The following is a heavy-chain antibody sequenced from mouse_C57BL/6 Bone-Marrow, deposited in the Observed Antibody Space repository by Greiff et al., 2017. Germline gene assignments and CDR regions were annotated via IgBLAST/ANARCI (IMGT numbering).Heavy chain of an antibody. CDR2: IRSKSSNSAT. V-gene: IGHV10-3*01. CDR3: VRGAERFAY. Sequence: DVKLVESGGGLVQPKGSLKLSCAASGFTFNTYDMHWVRQAPGKGLEWVARIRSKSSNSATYYADSVKDRFTISRDASQSMLYLQMNNLKTEDTAMYYCVRGAERFAYWGQGTLVTVSA. CDR1: GFTFNTYD. J-gene: IGHJ3*01.